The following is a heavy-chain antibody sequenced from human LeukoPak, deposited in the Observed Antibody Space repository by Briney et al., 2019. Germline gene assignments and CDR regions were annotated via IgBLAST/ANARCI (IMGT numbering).Heavy chain of an antibody. D-gene: IGHD3-10*01. CDR1: GFTFSSYS. J-gene: IGHJ5*02. Sequence: GGSLRLSCAVSGFTFSSYSMNWVRQAPGKGLEWVSSISSSSSYIYYADSVKGRFTISRDNAKNSLYLQMNSLRAEDTAVYYCARESITMVRGVITDNWFDPWGQGTLVTVSS. CDR2: ISSSSSYI. V-gene: IGHV3-21*01. CDR3: ARESITMVRGVITDNWFDP.